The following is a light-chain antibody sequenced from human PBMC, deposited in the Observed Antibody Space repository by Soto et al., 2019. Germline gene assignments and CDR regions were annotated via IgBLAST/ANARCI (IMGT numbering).Light chain of an antibody. V-gene: IGKV3-20*01. Sequence: EIVLTQSPGTLSLSPGERATLSCRASQSVSSSYLAWYQQNPGQAPRLLIYGASSRATGIPDRFSGSGSGTDLTLTISRLEPEDFAVYYCQQYGSSPPVTFGGGTKVEIK. J-gene: IGKJ4*01. CDR1: QSVSSSY. CDR2: GAS. CDR3: QQYGSSPPVT.